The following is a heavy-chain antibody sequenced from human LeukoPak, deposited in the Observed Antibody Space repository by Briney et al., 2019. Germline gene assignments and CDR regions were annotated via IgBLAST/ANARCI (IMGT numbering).Heavy chain of an antibody. CDR3: ARHQYSYGDYFDY. CDR1: GGSISSGGYY. J-gene: IGHJ4*02. Sequence: SETLSLTCTVSGGSISSGGYYWSWIRQPPGKGLEWIGYIYYSGSTNYNPSLKSRVTISVDTSRNQFSLNLTSVTAADTAVYYCARHQYSYGDYFDYWGQGTLVTVSS. V-gene: IGHV4-61*08. CDR2: IYYSGST. D-gene: IGHD4-17*01.